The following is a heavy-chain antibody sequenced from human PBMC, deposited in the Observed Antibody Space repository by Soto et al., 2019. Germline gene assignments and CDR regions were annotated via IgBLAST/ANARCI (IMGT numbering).Heavy chain of an antibody. V-gene: IGHV2-70*01. D-gene: IGHD6-19*01. CDR3: ARIKSGWFTQYFDY. J-gene: IGHJ4*02. CDR1: GFSLTTSGMC. Sequence: VSGPTLVNPTQTRTLTCTFSGFSLTTSGMCMSWIRQPPGKALEWLALIDWDNDEYYNTSLKTRLTISKDSSKNQVVLTMTNMDPVDTATYYCARIKSGWFTQYFDYWGQGTLVTVSS. CDR2: IDWDNDE.